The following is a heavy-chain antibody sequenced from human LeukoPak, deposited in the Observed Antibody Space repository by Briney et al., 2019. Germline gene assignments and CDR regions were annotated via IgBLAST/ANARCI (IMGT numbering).Heavy chain of an antibody. J-gene: IGHJ2*01. Sequence: PSETLSLTCTVSGGSISSYYWSWIRQPPGKGLEWIGYIYYSGSTNYNPSLKSRVTISVDTSKNQFSLKLSSVTAADTAVYYCAREEHGDFYWYFDLWGRGTLVTVSS. D-gene: IGHD4-17*01. CDR1: GGSISSYY. CDR3: AREEHGDFYWYFDL. V-gene: IGHV4-59*01. CDR2: IYYSGST.